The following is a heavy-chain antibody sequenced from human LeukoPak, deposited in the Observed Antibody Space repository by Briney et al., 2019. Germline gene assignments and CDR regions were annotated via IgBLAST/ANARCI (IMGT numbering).Heavy chain of an antibody. CDR3: ARVSYYYGSGHRPFDY. Sequence: PSETLSLTCAVYGGSFSGYYWSWIRQPPGKGLEWIGEINHSGSTNYNPSLKSRVTISVDTSKNQFSLKLSSVTAADTAVYYCARVSYYYGSGHRPFDYWGQGTLVTVSS. CDR1: GGSFSGYY. J-gene: IGHJ4*02. D-gene: IGHD3-10*01. V-gene: IGHV4-34*01. CDR2: INHSGST.